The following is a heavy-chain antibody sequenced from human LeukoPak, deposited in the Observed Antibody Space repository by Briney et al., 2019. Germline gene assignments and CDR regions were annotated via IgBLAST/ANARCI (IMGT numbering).Heavy chain of an antibody. CDR3: ARQSIVVVVAAACPRFDP. V-gene: IGHV4-39*01. J-gene: IGHJ5*02. Sequence: SETLSLTCTASGGSISSSSYYWGWIRQPPGKGLEWIGSIYYSGSTYYNPSLKSRVTISVDTSKNQFSLKLSSVTAADTAVYYCARQSIVVVVAAACPRFDPWGQGTLVTVSS. CDR2: IYYSGST. D-gene: IGHD2-15*01. CDR1: GGSISSSSYY.